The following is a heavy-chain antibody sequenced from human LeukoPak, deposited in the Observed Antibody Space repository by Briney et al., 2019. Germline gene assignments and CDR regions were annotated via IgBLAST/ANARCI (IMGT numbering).Heavy chain of an antibody. Sequence: SETLSLTCTVSGGSISSYYWSWIRQPPGKGLEGIGYIYYSGSTNYNPSLKSRVTISADTPKNQFSLKLSSVTAADTAVYYCARHDCDSSRCSVNWFDPWGQGTLVTVSS. D-gene: IGHD2/OR15-2a*01. CDR1: GGSISSYY. J-gene: IGHJ5*02. CDR3: ARHDCDSSRCSVNWFDP. V-gene: IGHV4-59*08. CDR2: IYYSGST.